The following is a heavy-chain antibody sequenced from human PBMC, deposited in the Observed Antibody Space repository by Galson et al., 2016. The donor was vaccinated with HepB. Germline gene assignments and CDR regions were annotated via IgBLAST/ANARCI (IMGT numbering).Heavy chain of an antibody. Sequence: SETLSLTCAVYGGSFSGFYNSWIRQPPGKGLEWIGEINHRRETDYNPSLKSRVTISVDMSKNQFSLKLSSVTAADTAVYYCARGVLLWVGGNYYYDGLDVWGQGTTVTVSS. D-gene: IGHD3-10*01. V-gene: IGHV4-34*01. J-gene: IGHJ6*02. CDR2: INHRRET. CDR1: GGSFSGFY. CDR3: ARGVLLWVGGNYYYDGLDV.